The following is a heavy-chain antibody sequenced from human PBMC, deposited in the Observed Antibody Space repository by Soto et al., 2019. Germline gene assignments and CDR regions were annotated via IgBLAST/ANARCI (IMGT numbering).Heavy chain of an antibody. CDR3: VRDHNYAFDV. Sequence: EVQLMESGGDLVHPGGSLRLSCAASGFTFSAYSMNWVRQAPGKGLEWLSYIRSSPFAIHYADSVKGRFTISRDDAKNSLSLQMYSLNSEETAVYYCVRDHNYAFDVWGEGTMVTVSS. J-gene: IGHJ3*01. CDR2: IRSSPFAI. V-gene: IGHV3-48*01. CDR1: GFTFSAYS.